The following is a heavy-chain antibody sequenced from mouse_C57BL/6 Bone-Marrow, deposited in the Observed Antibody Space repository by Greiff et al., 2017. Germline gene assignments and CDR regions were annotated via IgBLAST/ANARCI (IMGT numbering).Heavy chain of an antibody. D-gene: IGHD1-1*01. V-gene: IGHV5-6*01. J-gene: IGHJ4*01. Sequence: EVQLVESGGDLVKPGGSLKLSCAASGFTFSSYGMSWVRQTPDKRLEWVATISSGGSYTYYPDSVKGRFTISRDNAKNTLYLQMSSLKSEDTAMYYCARRGSSNAMDYWGQGTSVTVSS. CDR3: ARRGSSNAMDY. CDR1: GFTFSSYG. CDR2: ISSGGSYT.